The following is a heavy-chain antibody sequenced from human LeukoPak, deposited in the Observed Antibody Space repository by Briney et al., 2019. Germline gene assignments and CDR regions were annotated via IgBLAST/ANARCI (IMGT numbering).Heavy chain of an antibody. Sequence: GGSLRLSCAASGFTVSSNYMNWIRQAPGKGLEWVSYISTGSSYTNYADSVKGRFSISRDNAKNSLYLQMNSLRVEDSAVYYCARDCSGGSCYFDYWGQGTLVTVSS. CDR2: ISTGSSYT. D-gene: IGHD2-15*01. CDR1: GFTVSSNY. V-gene: IGHV3-11*05. CDR3: ARDCSGGSCYFDY. J-gene: IGHJ4*02.